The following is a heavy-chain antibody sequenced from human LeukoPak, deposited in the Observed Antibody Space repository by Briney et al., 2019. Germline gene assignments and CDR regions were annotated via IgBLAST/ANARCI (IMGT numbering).Heavy chain of an antibody. CDR1: GGSISTYC. V-gene: IGHV4-4*09. Sequence: SETLSLTCTVSGGSISTYCCNWIRQPPGKGLEWIGYIYASGSTNYNPSLQSRVTISVDTSKNQFSLDLRSVTAADTAVYYCATSGGYSSPFGYWGQGTLVAVSS. CDR3: ATSGGYSSPFGY. D-gene: IGHD3-10*01. J-gene: IGHJ4*02. CDR2: IYASGST.